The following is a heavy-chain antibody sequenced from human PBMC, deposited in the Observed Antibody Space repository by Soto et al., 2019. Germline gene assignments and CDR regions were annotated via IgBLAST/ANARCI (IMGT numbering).Heavy chain of an antibody. CDR3: ARVGGDDFGDSGGFDY. CDR2: SYYSGRT. J-gene: IGHJ4*02. D-gene: IGHD4-17*01. Sequence: QVQLQESGPGLVKPSETLSLTCTVSGGSIRDYFWTWIRQPPGKGLEWIGSSYYSGRTNYNPSLKSRVSISVDTSKNHVALQLSSVTAADTAVYYCARVGGDDFGDSGGFDYLCQGTLVTVSS. CDR1: GGSIRDYF. V-gene: IGHV4-59*01.